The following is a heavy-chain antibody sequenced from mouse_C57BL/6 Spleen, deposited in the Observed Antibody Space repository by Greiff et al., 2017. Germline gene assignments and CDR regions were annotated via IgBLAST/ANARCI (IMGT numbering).Heavy chain of an antibody. J-gene: IGHJ4*01. CDR3: ARHAGDYDDYYAMDY. V-gene: IGHV2-6-1*01. CDR1: GFSLTSYG. D-gene: IGHD2-4*01. Sequence: VKLMESGPGLVAPSQSLSITCTVSGFSLTSYGVHWVRQPPGKGLEWLVVIWSDGSTTYNSALKSRLSISKDNSKSQVFLKMNSLQTDDTAMYYCARHAGDYDDYYAMDYWGQGTSVTVSS. CDR2: IWSDGST.